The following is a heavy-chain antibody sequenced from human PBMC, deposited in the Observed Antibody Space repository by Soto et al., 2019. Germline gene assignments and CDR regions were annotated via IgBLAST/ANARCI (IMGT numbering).Heavy chain of an antibody. Sequence: EVQLVESGGGLVQPGRSLRLSCEASGFTFDDYAMPWVRQAPGQGLEWVSNINWNSGSIGYADSVKGRFTISRDNAKNALYLQMNSLRDEDTALYYCAKDTSSGGLVKGAFDIWGQGTMVTVSS. V-gene: IGHV3-9*01. CDR3: AKDTSSGGLVKGAFDI. CDR2: INWNSGSI. J-gene: IGHJ3*02. D-gene: IGHD6-19*01. CDR1: GFTFDDYA.